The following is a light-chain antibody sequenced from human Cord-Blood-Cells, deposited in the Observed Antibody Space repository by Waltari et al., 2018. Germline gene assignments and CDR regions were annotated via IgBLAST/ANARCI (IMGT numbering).Light chain of an antibody. CDR1: QSVSSY. CDR3: QQRSNWPPVLYS. J-gene: IGKJ2*03. Sequence: EIVLTQSPATLSLSPGDRATLYCRASQSVSSYLAWYQQKPGQAPRLLIYDASNRATGIPARFSGSGSGTDFTLTISSLEPEDFAVYYCQQRSNWPPVLYSFGQGTKLEIK. CDR2: DAS. V-gene: IGKV3-11*01.